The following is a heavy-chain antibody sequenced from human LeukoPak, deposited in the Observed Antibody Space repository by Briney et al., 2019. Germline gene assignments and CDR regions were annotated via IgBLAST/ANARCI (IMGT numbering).Heavy chain of an antibody. CDR3: ARGAVAGNFDAFDI. CDR2: IYYSGST. CDR1: IGSISSYY. D-gene: IGHD6-19*01. V-gene: IGHV4-59*12. J-gene: IGHJ3*02. Sequence: PSETLSLTCTVSIGSISSYYWSWIRQPPGKGLEWIGSIYYSGSTYYNPSLKSRVTISLDTSKNQFSLKLSSVTAADTAVYYCARGAVAGNFDAFDIWGQGTMVTVSS.